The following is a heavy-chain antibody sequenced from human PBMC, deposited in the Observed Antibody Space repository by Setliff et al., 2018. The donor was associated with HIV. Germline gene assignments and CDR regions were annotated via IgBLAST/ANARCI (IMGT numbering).Heavy chain of an antibody. V-gene: IGHV3-21*01. CDR1: GFTFSSYS. CDR2: ISSSSSYI. Sequence: GGSLRLSCAASGFTFSSYSLHLVRQAPGKGLEWVSSISSSSSYIYYADSVKGRFTISRDNAKNSLYLQMNSLRAEDTAVYYCARGRGITLIAEFDYWGQGTVVTVSS. J-gene: IGHJ4*02. CDR3: ARGRGITLIAEFDY. D-gene: IGHD3-22*01.